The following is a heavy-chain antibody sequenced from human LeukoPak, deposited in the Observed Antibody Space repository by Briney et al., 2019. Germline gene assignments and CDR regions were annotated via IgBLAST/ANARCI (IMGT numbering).Heavy chain of an antibody. V-gene: IGHV1-2*06. D-gene: IGHD4-23*01. J-gene: IGHJ4*02. Sequence: ASVKVPCKASGYTFTGYYMHWVRQAPGQGLEWMGRINPNSGGTNYAQKFQGRVTMTRDTSISTAYMELSRLRSDDTAVYYCARLTMVVSPVDYWGQETLVTVSS. CDR3: ARLTMVVSPVDY. CDR2: INPNSGGT. CDR1: GYTFTGYY.